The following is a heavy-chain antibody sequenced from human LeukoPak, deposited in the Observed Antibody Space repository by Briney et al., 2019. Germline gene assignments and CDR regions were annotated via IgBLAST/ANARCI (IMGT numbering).Heavy chain of an antibody. V-gene: IGHV3-23*01. CDR3: AKDYDILTGLLAFDI. Sequence: GRSLRLSCAASGFTFSSYAMSWVRQAPGKGLEWVSAISGSGGSTYYADSVKGRFTISRDNSKNTLYLQMNSLRAEDTAVYYCAKDYDILTGLLAFDIWGQGTMVTVSS. D-gene: IGHD3-9*01. J-gene: IGHJ3*02. CDR1: GFTFSSYA. CDR2: ISGSGGST.